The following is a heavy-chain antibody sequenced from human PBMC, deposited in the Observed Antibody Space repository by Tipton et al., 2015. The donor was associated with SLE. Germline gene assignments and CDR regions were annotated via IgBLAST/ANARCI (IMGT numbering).Heavy chain of an antibody. D-gene: IGHD5-18*01. CDR2: ISYTGSS. Sequence: TLSLTCTVSGGSINDYYLSWIRQPPGKGLEWIGYISYTGSSNHNPSPKGRVTMSVDTSKNQFSLSVNSVTAADTAVYYCVRGGNYGYPSYMDVWGKGTTVTVSS. V-gene: IGHV4-59*01. J-gene: IGHJ6*03. CDR3: VRGGNYGYPSYMDV. CDR1: GGSINDYY.